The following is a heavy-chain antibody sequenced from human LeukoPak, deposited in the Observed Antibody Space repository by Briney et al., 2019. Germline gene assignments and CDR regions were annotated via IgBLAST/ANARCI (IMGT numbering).Heavy chain of an antibody. CDR2: ISVYNDNT. CDR3: ARVRGGNDAFDI. J-gene: IGHJ3*02. D-gene: IGHD4-23*01. Sequence: ASVKVSCKASGYTFISYGISWVRQAPGQGLEWMGWISVYNDNTNYAQKLQGRVTMTTDTFTSTAYMELRSLRSDDTAVYYCARVRGGNDAFDIWGQGTMVTVSS. CDR1: GYTFISYG. V-gene: IGHV1-18*01.